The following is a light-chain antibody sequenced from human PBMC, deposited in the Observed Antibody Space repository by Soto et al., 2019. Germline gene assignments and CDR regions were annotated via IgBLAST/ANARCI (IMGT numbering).Light chain of an antibody. CDR2: DAS. Sequence: EIVMTQSPATLSVSPGERATLSCRASQTVNYNLAWYQQKPGQAPRLLIYDASTRATGIPGRFSGSGSDTEFTLTISSLQSEDFAVYYCQQYHDWPPLTFGGGTKVEIK. V-gene: IGKV3-15*01. J-gene: IGKJ4*01. CDR1: QTVNYN. CDR3: QQYHDWPPLT.